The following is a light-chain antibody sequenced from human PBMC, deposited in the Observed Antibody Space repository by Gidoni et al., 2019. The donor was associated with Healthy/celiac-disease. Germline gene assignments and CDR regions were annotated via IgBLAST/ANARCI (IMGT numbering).Light chain of an antibody. V-gene: IGLV2-14*03. Sequence: QSALTQPASVSGSPGQSITISCTGTRSDVGGYNSVSWAQQHPGKAPQLMIYAVSNRHSGVSNRFSGSKSCNTASLTISGLQAADDADYYCSSYTSSSTRVFGGGTKLTVL. CDR3: SSYTSSSTRV. CDR1: RSDVGGYNS. CDR2: AVS. J-gene: IGLJ3*02.